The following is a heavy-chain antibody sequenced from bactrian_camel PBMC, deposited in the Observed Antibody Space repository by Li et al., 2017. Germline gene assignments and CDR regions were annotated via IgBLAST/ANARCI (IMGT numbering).Heavy chain of an antibody. Sequence: HVQLVESGGGSVQAGGSLNLSCVASDLTYRSDCLGWFRQAPGKGLEWVSGITSGGGGTAYADSVKGRFTISRDNAKNTLYLQLNSLKTEDTAMYYCAKSFMNLNGPRGQGTQVTVS. CDR1: DLTYRSDC. J-gene: IGHJ4*01. CDR3: AKSFMNLNGP. CDR2: ITSGGGGT. V-gene: IGHV3S1*01.